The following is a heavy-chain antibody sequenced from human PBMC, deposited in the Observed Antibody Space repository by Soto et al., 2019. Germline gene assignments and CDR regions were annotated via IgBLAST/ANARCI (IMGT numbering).Heavy chain of an antibody. CDR3: ARERADRGNSGIDY. J-gene: IGHJ4*02. CDR2: IYYSGST. V-gene: IGHV4-59*01. Sequence: KPSESLSLTCTVSGFSISIYYWSWIRQPPGKGLEWIGYIYYSGSTTYNPSLKSRVTISVDTSKNQFSLKLSCVNAAETDEYYVARERADRGNSGIDYWGQGTLVTVSS. D-gene: IGHD1-1*01. CDR1: GFSISIYY.